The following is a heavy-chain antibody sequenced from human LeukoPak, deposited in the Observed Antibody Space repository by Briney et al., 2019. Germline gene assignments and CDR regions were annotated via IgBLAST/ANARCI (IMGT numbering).Heavy chain of an antibody. V-gene: IGHV4-34*01. CDR1: GGSFSGYY. CDR2: IYYSGST. Sequence: PSETLSLTCAVYGGSFSGYYWSWIRQPPGKGLEWIGSIYYSGSTYYNPSLKSRVTISVDTSKNQFSLKLSSVTAADTAVYYCARHSNWFDPWGQGTLVTVSS. CDR3: ARHSNWFDP. J-gene: IGHJ5*02.